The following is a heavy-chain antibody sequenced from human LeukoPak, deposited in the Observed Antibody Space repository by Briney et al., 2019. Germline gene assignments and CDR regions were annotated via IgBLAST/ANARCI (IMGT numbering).Heavy chain of an antibody. CDR2: ISSSSSYT. CDR3: ARDPGDIVVVPAALNWFDP. J-gene: IGHJ5*02. CDR1: GFTFSDYY. D-gene: IGHD2-2*01. V-gene: IGHV3-11*06. Sequence: PGGSLRLSCAASGFTFSDYYMSWIRQAPGKGLEWVSYISSSSSYTNYADSVKGRFTISRDNAKNSLFLQMNSLRAEDTAVYYCARDPGDIVVVPAALNWFDPWGQGTLVTVSS.